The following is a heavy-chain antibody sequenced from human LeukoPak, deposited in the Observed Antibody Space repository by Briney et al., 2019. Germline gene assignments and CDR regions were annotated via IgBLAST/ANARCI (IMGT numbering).Heavy chain of an antibody. D-gene: IGHD3-3*01. Sequence: PSQTLSLTCTVSGRSISSGDYYWSWIRQPAGKGLEWSRYIYYSGSTYYNPSLKSRVTISVDTSKNQFSLKLSSVTAADTAVYYCARVDDTDFRFDPWGQGTLVTVSS. CDR1: GRSISSGDYY. J-gene: IGHJ5*02. V-gene: IGHV4-30-4*01. CDR2: IYYSGST. CDR3: ARVDDTDFRFDP.